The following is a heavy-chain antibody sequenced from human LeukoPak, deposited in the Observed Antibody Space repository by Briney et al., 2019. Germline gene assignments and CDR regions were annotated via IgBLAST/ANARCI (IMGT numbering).Heavy chain of an antibody. J-gene: IGHJ4*02. V-gene: IGHV3-7*03. CDR3: ARDRRGFDY. CDR1: GFTFSSYW. Sequence: GGSLRLSCAASGFTFSSYWMSWVRQAPGKGLEWAANIKQDGSEKYYVDSVKGRFTISRDNSKNTLYLQMNSLRAEDTAVYYCARDRRGFDYWGQGTLVTVSS. CDR2: IKQDGSEK.